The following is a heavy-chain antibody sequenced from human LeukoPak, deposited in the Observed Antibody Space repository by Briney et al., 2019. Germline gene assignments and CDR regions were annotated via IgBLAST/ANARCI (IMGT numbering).Heavy chain of an antibody. V-gene: IGHV1-8*01. CDR1: GYPFTSYE. J-gene: IGHJ3*02. Sequence: ASVKVSCKASGYPFTSYEINWVRQATGQGLEWMGWVNPNNYKTGYEAKFQGRVAMTTDTSTSTAYMELRSLRSDDTAVYYCARESTTTGGEYDAFDIWGQGTMVTVSS. CDR3: ARESTTTGGEYDAFDI. CDR2: VNPNNYKT. D-gene: IGHD3-10*01.